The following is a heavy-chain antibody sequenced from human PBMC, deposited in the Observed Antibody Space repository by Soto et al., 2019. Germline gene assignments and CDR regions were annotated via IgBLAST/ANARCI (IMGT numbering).Heavy chain of an antibody. Sequence: PGGSLSLSCAASGFTFSGFFMTLVRQAPGKGLEWVANIRQDGSEKNYVDSVRGRFTISRDNSKNTLYLQMNSLRAEVTAVYYCAKEMQQLVALDYWGQGTLVTVSS. D-gene: IGHD6-13*01. J-gene: IGHJ4*02. V-gene: IGHV3-7*05. CDR1: GFTFSGFF. CDR2: IRQDGSEK. CDR3: AKEMQQLVALDY.